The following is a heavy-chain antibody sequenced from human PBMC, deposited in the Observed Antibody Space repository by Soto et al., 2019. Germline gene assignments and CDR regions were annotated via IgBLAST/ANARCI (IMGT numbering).Heavy chain of an antibody. J-gene: IGHJ5*02. D-gene: IGHD2-2*01. Sequence: PGESLKISCKGSGYSFTSYWIGWVRQMPGKGLEWMGIIYPGDSDTRYSPSFQGQVTISADKSISTAYLQWSSLKASDTAMYYCARRAYCSSTSCYWFDPWGQGTLVTVS. CDR3: ARRAYCSSTSCYWFDP. CDR2: IYPGDSDT. V-gene: IGHV5-51*01. CDR1: GYSFTSYW.